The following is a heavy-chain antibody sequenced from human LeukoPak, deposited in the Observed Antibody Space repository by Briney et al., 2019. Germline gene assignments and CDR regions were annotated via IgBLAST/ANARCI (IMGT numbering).Heavy chain of an antibody. D-gene: IGHD6-19*01. CDR3: ARSIAVANDY. J-gene: IGHJ4*02. Sequence: ASVKVSCKASGYTFTGYDMHWVRRAPGQGLEWMGWINPNSGGTNYAQKFQGRVTVTRDTSISTAYMELSRLRSDDTAVYYCARSIAVANDYWGQGTLVTVSS. V-gene: IGHV1-2*02. CDR2: INPNSGGT. CDR1: GYTFTGYD.